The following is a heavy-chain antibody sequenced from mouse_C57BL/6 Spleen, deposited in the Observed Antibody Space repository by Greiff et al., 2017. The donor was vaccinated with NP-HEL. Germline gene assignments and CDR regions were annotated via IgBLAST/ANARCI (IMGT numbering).Heavy chain of an antibody. V-gene: IGHV5-4*01. D-gene: IGHD1-1*01. CDR1: GFTFSSYA. CDR3: ARETHYYGSSYIDY. J-gene: IGHJ2*01. Sequence: EVQGVESGGGLVKPGGSLKLSCAASGFTFSSYAMSWVRQTPEKRLEWVATISDGGSYTYYPDNVKGRFTISRDNAKNNLYLQMSHLKSEDTAMYYGARETHYYGSSYIDYWGQGTTLTVSS. CDR2: ISDGGSYT.